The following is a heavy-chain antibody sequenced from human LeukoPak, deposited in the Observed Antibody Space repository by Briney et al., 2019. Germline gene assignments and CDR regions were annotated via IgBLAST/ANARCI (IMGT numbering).Heavy chain of an antibody. D-gene: IGHD3-3*01. J-gene: IGHJ3*02. V-gene: IGHV3-30-3*01. CDR2: ISYDGSNK. CDR1: GFTFSSYA. CDR3: ARDVLEWLLGPYAFDI. Sequence: PGGSLRLSCAASGFTFSSYAMHWVRQAPGKGLEWVAVISYDGSNKYYADSVKGRFTISRDNSKNTLYLQMNSLRAEDTAVYYCARDVLEWLLGPYAFDIWGQGTMVTVSS.